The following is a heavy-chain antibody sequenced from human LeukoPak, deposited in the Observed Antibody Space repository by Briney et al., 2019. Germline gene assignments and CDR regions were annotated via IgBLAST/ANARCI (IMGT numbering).Heavy chain of an antibody. D-gene: IGHD3-9*01. Sequence: ASVKVSCKASGYTFTDYYIHWVRQAPGQGLEWMGWINPNSGGTKYAQKFQGRVTMTRDTSISTAYMELSRLRSDDTAVYYCARGSGRYYDILTGYYTPDYWGQGTLVTVSS. CDR1: GYTFTDYY. V-gene: IGHV1-2*02. CDR2: INPNSGGT. J-gene: IGHJ4*02. CDR3: ARGSGRYYDILTGYYTPDY.